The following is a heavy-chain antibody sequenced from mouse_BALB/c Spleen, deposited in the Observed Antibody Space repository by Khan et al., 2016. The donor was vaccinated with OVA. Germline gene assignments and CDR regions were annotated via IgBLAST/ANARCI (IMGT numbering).Heavy chain of an antibody. CDR2: ISSGGYYT. CDR3: ASHLTGSFAY. CDR1: GFTFSSYS. D-gene: IGHD4-1*01. V-gene: IGHV5-6*01. J-gene: IGHJ3*01. Sequence: EVELVESGGDLVKPGGSLKFSCAASGFTFSSYSMSWVRQTPDKRLEWVATISSGGYYTYYSDNVKGRFTISRDNAKNTLYPQMSSLKSEDTAMYYCASHLTGSFAYWGQGTLVTVSA.